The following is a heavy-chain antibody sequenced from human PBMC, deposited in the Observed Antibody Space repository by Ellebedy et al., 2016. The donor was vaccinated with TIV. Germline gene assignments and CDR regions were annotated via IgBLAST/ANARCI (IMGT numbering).Heavy chain of an antibody. CDR1: GFTFSQYA. CDR3: ARELTGYYVGY. CDR2: ISYDGGISK. J-gene: IGHJ4*02. D-gene: IGHD3-9*01. Sequence: GESLKISCAASGFTFSQYAMHWVRQAPGKGLDWVALISYDGGISKYYSDSVKGRFTISRDNSKCTLYLQMNSLRAEDTAVYYCARELTGYYVGYWGQGTLVTVSS. V-gene: IGHV3-30-3*01.